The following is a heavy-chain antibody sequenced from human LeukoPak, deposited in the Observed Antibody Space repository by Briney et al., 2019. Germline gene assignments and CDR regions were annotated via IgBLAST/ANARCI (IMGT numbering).Heavy chain of an antibody. CDR1: GGSISSGDYY. CDR2: TYYSGST. CDR3: AREGSGYYFADY. D-gene: IGHD3-22*01. Sequence: SETLSLTCTVSGGSISSGDYYWSWIRQPPGKGLEWIGYTYYSGSTYYNPSLKSRVTISVDTSKNQFSLKLSSVTAADTAVYYCAREGSGYYFADYWGQGTLVTVSS. V-gene: IGHV4-30-4*02. J-gene: IGHJ4*02.